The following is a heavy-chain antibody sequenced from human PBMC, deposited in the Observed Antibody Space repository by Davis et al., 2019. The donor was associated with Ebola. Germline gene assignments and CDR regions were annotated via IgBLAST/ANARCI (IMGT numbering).Heavy chain of an antibody. Sequence: MPGGSLRLSCTVSGGSISSSSYYWGWIRQPPGKGLEWIGSISYSGSAYYNPSLKSRVTISVDTSKNQFSLKLSSVTAADTAVYCCARSPTPQLWFLFDFWGQGTLVTVSS. CDR3: ARSPTPQLWFLFDF. CDR2: ISYSGSA. J-gene: IGHJ4*02. V-gene: IGHV4-39*01. D-gene: IGHD5-18*01. CDR1: GGSISSSSYY.